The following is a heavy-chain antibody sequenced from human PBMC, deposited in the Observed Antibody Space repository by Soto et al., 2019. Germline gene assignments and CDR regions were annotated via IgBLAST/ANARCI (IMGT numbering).Heavy chain of an antibody. V-gene: IGHV5-10-1*01. J-gene: IGHJ4*02. Sequence: PGVSLKISCKGAGYSCTRYWVSRVRQLPGKGLEWMGRIDPSDSYTNYSPSFQGHVTISADKSISTAYLQWSSLKTSDTAMYYCARAEMATGEGDYWVQGTLVTVSS. CDR3: ARAEMATGEGDY. CDR2: IDPSDSYT. CDR1: GYSCTRYW. D-gene: IGHD5-12*01.